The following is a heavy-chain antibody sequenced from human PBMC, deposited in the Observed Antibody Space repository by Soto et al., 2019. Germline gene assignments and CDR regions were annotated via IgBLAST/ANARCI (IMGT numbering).Heavy chain of an antibody. CDR1: GFTFSSYA. CDR3: ATERRAVVGNWFDP. Sequence: QVQLVESGGGVVQPGRSLRLSCAASGFTFSSYAMHWVRQAPGKGLEWVAVISYDGSNKYYADSVKGRFTISRDNSKNTLYLQMNSLRAEDTAVYYCATERRAVVGNWFDPWGQGTLVTVSS. J-gene: IGHJ5*02. CDR2: ISYDGSNK. D-gene: IGHD2-15*01. V-gene: IGHV3-30-3*01.